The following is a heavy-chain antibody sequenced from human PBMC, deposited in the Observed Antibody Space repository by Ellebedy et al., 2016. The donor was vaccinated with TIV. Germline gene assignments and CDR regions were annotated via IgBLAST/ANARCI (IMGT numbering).Heavy chain of an antibody. Sequence: GSLRLSXTVSGGSVSSGSYYWSWIRQPPGKGLEWIGYIYYSGSTNYNPSLKSRVTISVDTSKNQFSLKLSSVTAADTAVYYCASGIWGSYRKLDYYYYGMDVWGQGTTVTVSS. D-gene: IGHD3-16*02. V-gene: IGHV4-61*01. CDR1: GGSVSSGSYY. CDR3: ASGIWGSYRKLDYYYYGMDV. CDR2: IYYSGST. J-gene: IGHJ6*02.